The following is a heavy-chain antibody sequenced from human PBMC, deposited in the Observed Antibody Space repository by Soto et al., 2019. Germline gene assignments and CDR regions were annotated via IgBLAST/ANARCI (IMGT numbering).Heavy chain of an antibody. Sequence: QVQLVESGGGVVQPGRSLRLSCAASGFTFSSYGMHWVRQAPGKGLEWVAVISYDGSNKYYADSVKGRFTISRDNSKNTLYLQMNSLRAEDTAVYYCAKDLGHGGRGAVDSWGQGTMVTVSS. CDR2: ISYDGSNK. V-gene: IGHV3-30*18. J-gene: IGHJ3*02. D-gene: IGHD7-27*01. CDR1: GFTFSSYG. CDR3: AKDLGHGGRGAVDS.